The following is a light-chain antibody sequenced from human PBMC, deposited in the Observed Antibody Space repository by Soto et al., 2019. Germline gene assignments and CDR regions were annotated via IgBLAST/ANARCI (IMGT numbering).Light chain of an antibody. V-gene: IGKV3-11*01. CDR1: QSVGNS. CDR3: QQRNNWPLFT. CDR2: DVS. J-gene: IGKJ3*01. Sequence: EIVLTQSPATLSLSPGERATLSCRASQSVGNSLAWYQQKPGQAPRLLIYDVSNRATGIPARFSGSGSGTDFTLTISSLEPEDSAVYYCQQRNNWPLFTFGPGSRVDIK.